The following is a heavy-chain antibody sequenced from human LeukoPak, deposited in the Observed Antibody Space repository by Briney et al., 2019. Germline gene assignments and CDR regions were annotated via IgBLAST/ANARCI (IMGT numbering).Heavy chain of an antibody. D-gene: IGHD2-15*01. J-gene: IGHJ6*03. CDR2: IYYSGTT. CDR1: GGSNSNYY. V-gene: IGHV4-59*01. CDR3: ARTTEGYCRGRSCYSYYYYMDV. Sequence: PSETLSLTCTVSGGSNSNYYWSWIRQPPGKGLEWIGYIYYSGTTNYNPSLKSRVTISVDTSKNQFSLKLSSVTAADTAVYYCARTTEGYCRGRSCYSYYYYMDVWGKGTTVTVSS.